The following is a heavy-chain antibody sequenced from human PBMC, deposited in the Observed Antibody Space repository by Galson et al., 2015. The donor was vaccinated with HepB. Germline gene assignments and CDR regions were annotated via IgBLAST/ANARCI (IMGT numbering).Heavy chain of an antibody. CDR1: GDSVSSQSVA. V-gene: IGHV6-1*01. CDR2: TYYRSKWYN. CDR3: ARESLSSFDY. Sequence: CAISGDSVSSQSVAWNWIRQSPSRGLEWLGRTYYRSKWYNDYAASVRSRITFNPDTSKNQLSLQLNSVTPEDTAVYFCARESLSSFDYWGQGTLVTVSS. J-gene: IGHJ4*02. D-gene: IGHD3-16*02.